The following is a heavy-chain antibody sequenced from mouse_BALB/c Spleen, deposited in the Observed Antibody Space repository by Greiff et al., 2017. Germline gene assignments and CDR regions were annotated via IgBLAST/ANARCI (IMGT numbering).Heavy chain of an antibody. Sequence: VKLMESGAELVRPGVSVKISCKGSGYTFTDYAMHWVKQSHAKSLEWIGVISTYYGDASYNQKFKGKATMTVDKSSSTAYMELARLTSEDSAIYYCARGITGPFAYWGQGTLVTVSA. CDR3: ARGITGPFAY. CDR2: ISTYYGDA. D-gene: IGHD4-1*01. CDR1: GYTFTDYA. V-gene: IGHV1S137*01. J-gene: IGHJ3*01.